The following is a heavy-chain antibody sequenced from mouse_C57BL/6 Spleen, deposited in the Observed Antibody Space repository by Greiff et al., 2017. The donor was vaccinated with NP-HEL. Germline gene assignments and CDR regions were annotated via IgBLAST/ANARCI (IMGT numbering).Heavy chain of an antibody. Sequence: EVQRVESGGDLVKPGGSLKLSCAASGFTFSSYGMSWVRQTPDKRLEWVATISSGGSYTYYPDSVKGRFTISRDNAKNTLYLQMSSLKSEDTAMYYCARHDDYDGAFYAMDYWGQGTSVTVSS. D-gene: IGHD2-4*01. CDR3: ARHDDYDGAFYAMDY. V-gene: IGHV5-6*01. CDR1: GFTFSSYG. J-gene: IGHJ4*01. CDR2: ISSGGSYT.